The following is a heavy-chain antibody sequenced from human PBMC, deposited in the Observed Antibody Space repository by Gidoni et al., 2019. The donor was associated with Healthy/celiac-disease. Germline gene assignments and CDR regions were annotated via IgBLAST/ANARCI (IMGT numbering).Heavy chain of an antibody. CDR1: GGPISSSSYY. CDR2: IYYSGST. Sequence: QLQLQESGPGLVKASETLSLPCTVSGGPISSSSYYWGWIRRPPGKGLEGIGSIYYSGSTYYNPSLKSRVTISVDTSKNQFSLKLSSVTAADTAVYYCARHLGLGDQVDYWGQGTLVTVSA. CDR3: ARHLGLGDQVDY. D-gene: IGHD2-21*02. V-gene: IGHV4-39*01. J-gene: IGHJ4*02.